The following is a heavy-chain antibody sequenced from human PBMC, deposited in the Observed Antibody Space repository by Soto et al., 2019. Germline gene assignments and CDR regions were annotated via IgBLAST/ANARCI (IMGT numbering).Heavy chain of an antibody. D-gene: IGHD2-15*01. CDR3: ARNPWMDCSGGSCLSIDY. CDR1: GGSISSSSYY. V-gene: IGHV4-31*03. CDR2: IYYSGST. Sequence: SETLSLTCTVSGGSISSSSYYWGWIRQPPGKGLEWIGYIYYSGSTYYNPSLKSRVTISVDTSKNQFSLKLSSVTAADTAVYYCARNPWMDCSGGSCLSIDYWGQGTLVTVSS. J-gene: IGHJ4*02.